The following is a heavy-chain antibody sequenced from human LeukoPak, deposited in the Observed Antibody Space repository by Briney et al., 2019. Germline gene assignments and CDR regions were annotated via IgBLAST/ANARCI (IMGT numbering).Heavy chain of an antibody. V-gene: IGHV3-23*01. CDR2: ISRSGDTT. Sequence: GGSLRLSCAASGFTFSSFAMSWVRQAPGKGLEWVSAISRSGDTTYYADSVKGRFTISRDNSKNTLYLQVNSLRAEDTAVFYCAKPTVGYTYGPFDHWGQGILVIVSS. D-gene: IGHD5-18*01. CDR3: AKPTVGYTYGPFDH. CDR1: GFTFSSFA. J-gene: IGHJ4*02.